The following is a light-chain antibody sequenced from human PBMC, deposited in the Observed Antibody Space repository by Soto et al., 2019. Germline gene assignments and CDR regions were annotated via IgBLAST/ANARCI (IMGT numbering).Light chain of an antibody. CDR2: KAS. CDR1: QSISSW. V-gene: IGKV1-5*03. CDR3: QQYISYSGT. Sequence: DIQMTQSPSTLSASVGDRVTITCRASQSISSWLAWYQQKPGKAPKLLIYKASSLESGVPSRFSGSRSGTEFTLTISSLQPGDFATYYCQQYISYSGTFGQGTKLEIK. J-gene: IGKJ2*01.